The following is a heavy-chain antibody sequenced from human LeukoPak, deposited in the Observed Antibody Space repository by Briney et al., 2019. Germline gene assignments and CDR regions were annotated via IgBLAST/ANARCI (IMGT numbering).Heavy chain of an antibody. Sequence: SETLSLTCTVSGGSISSYYWSWIRQPAGKGLEWIGRIYTSGSTNYNPSLKSRVTMSVDTSKNQFSLKLGSVTAADTAVYYCARENCSGGSCYPKNNWFDPWGQGTLVTVSS. CDR1: GGSISSYY. V-gene: IGHV4-4*07. CDR3: ARENCSGGSCYPKNNWFDP. D-gene: IGHD2-15*01. CDR2: IYTSGST. J-gene: IGHJ5*02.